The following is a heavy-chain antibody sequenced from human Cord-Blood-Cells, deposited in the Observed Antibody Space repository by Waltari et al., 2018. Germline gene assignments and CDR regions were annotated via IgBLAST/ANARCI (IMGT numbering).Heavy chain of an antibody. Sequence: QLQLQESGPGLVKPSETLSLTCTVSGGSISSSSYYWGWIRQPPGKGLEWMGSIYYSGSTYYNPSLKSRVTISVDTSKNRFSLRLSSVTAADTAVYYCARHSGQWLNAFDIWGQGTMVTVSS. J-gene: IGHJ3*02. D-gene: IGHD6-19*01. CDR3: ARHSGQWLNAFDI. CDR1: GGSISSSSYY. V-gene: IGHV4-39*01. CDR2: IYYSGST.